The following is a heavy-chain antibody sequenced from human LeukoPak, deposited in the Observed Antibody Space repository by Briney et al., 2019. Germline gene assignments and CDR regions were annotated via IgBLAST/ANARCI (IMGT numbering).Heavy chain of an antibody. D-gene: IGHD3-10*01. V-gene: IGHV4-59*08. CDR1: GGSISSYY. J-gene: IGHJ6*03. CDR2: IYYSGST. CDR3: ASSGTTDYYHYMDV. Sequence: SETLSLTCTVSGGSISSYYWSWIRQPPGKGLEWIGYIYYSGSTNYNPSLKSRVTISVDTSKNQFSLKLTSVTAADTAVYYCASSGTTDYYHYMDVWGKGTTVTVSS.